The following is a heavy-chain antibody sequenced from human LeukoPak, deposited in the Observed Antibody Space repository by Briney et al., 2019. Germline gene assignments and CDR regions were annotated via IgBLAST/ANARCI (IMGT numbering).Heavy chain of an antibody. CDR3: AREPTRNTIFGGGRNWFDP. Sequence: SQTLSLTCTVSGGSISSGSYYCSWIRQPAGKGLEWIGHIYTGGSTNYNPSLKSRVTISVDTSKNQFSLKLRSVTAADTAVYYCAREPTRNTIFGGGRNWFDPWGQGTLVTVSS. V-gene: IGHV4-61*09. D-gene: IGHD3-3*01. CDR1: GGSISSGSYY. J-gene: IGHJ5*02. CDR2: IYTGGST.